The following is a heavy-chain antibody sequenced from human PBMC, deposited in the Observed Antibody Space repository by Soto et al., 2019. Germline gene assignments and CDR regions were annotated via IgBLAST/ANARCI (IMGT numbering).Heavy chain of an antibody. Sequence: PGESLKISCKGSGYSFTNYWLSWVRQMPAKGLEWMGRIDPTYSYTNYSPSFQGHVTISVDKSISTAYLQWSSLKASDTAIYYCERHRAGGNDALDIWGQGTMVIVS. CDR1: GYSFTNYW. V-gene: IGHV5-10-1*01. D-gene: IGHD3-16*01. J-gene: IGHJ3*02. CDR3: ERHRAGGNDALDI. CDR2: IDPTYSYT.